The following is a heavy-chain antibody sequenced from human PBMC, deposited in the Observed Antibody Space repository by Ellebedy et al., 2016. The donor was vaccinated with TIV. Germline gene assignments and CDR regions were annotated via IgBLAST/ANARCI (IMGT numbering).Heavy chain of an antibody. D-gene: IGHD6-19*01. V-gene: IGHV3-23*01. J-gene: IGHJ6*02. CDR3: AKDGYSSGWYAEFYYYGLDV. Sequence: GGSLRLSCAASGFTFSGYAMSWVRQAPGKGLEWVSVISGSGGSTYYADSVKGRFTVSRDNTKNTLYLQMNSLRVEDTAIYYCAKDGYSSGWYAEFYYYGLDVWGQGTTVTVSS. CDR1: GFTFSGYA. CDR2: ISGSGGST.